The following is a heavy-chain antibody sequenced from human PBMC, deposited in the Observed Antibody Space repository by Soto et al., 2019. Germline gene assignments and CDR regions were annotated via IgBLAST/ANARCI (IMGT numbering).Heavy chain of an antibody. V-gene: IGHV3-21*01. Sequence: EVQLVESGGGLVKPGGSLRLSCAASGFTFSSYSMNWVRQAPGKGLEWVSSISSSSSYIYYADSVKGRFTISRDNAKNALYLQMNSLRAEDTAVYYGARDAQRYYDFLSGYHLRHEYEYWGQGTLVTVSS. J-gene: IGHJ4*02. D-gene: IGHD3-3*01. CDR2: ISSSSSYI. CDR1: GFTFSSYS. CDR3: ARDAQRYYDFLSGYHLRHEYEY.